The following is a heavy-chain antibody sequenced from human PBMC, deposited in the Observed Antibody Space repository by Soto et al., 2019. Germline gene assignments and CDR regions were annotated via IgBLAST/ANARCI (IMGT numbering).Heavy chain of an antibody. V-gene: IGHV3-33*01. Sequence: GGSLRLSCAASGFTFSSYGMHWVRQAPGKGLEWVAVIWYDGSNKYYADSVKGRFTISRDNSKNTLYLQMNSLRAEDTAVYYCARDGARIWGLGYYFDYWGQGTLVTVSS. D-gene: IGHD3-16*01. CDR1: GFTFSSYG. CDR3: ARDGARIWGLGYYFDY. J-gene: IGHJ4*02. CDR2: IWYDGSNK.